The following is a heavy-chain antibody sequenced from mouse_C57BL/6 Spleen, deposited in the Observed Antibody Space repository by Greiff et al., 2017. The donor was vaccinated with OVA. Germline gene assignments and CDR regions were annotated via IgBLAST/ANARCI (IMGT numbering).Heavy chain of an antibody. J-gene: IGHJ3*01. Sequence: VQLQESGAELVKPGASVKMSCKASGYTFTTYPIEWLKQNHGKSLEWIGNFHPYNDDTKYNEKFKGKATLTVEKSSSTVYLELSRLTSDDSAVYYCARKDYGNYGDWFAYWGQGTLVTVSA. CDR2: FHPYNDDT. D-gene: IGHD2-1*01. V-gene: IGHV1-47*01. CDR3: ARKDYGNYGDWFAY. CDR1: GYTFTTYP.